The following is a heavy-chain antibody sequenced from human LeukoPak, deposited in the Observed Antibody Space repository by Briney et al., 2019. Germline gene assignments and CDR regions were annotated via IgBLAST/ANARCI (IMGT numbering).Heavy chain of an antibody. J-gene: IGHJ5*02. CDR1: GGSISNDNW. CDR3: ARLYYYGSGSYANWFDP. CDR2: IYRTGTT. Sequence: SETLSLTCVVSGGSISNDNWWSWVRQPPGKRLEWIGEIYRTGTTNYNPSFMSRVTISMDKSKNQFSLNLSSVTAADTAVYYCARLYYYGSGSYANWFDPWGQGTLVTVSS. V-gene: IGHV4-4*02. D-gene: IGHD3-10*01.